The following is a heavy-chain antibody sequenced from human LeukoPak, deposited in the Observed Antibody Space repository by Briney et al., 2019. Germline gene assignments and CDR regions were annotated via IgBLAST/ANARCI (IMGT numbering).Heavy chain of an antibody. CDR1: GFSLSSYA. D-gene: IGHD6-19*01. J-gene: IGHJ1*01. V-gene: IGHV3-23*01. Sequence: PGGSLRLSCAASGFSLSSYAMSWVRQAPGKGLEWVSAISSTDAGTYHADSVRGRFTISRDSSKNTLYLQMNSLRGEDTAVYYCTRNSGWYGLSWGQGTLVTVSS. CDR3: TRNSGWYGLS. CDR2: ISSTDAGT.